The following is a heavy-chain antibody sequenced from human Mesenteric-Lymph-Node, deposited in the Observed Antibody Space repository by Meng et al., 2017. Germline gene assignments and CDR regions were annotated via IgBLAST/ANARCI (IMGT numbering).Heavy chain of an antibody. D-gene: IGHD2/OR15-2a*01. J-gene: IGHJ4*02. V-gene: IGHV1-69*10. CDR2: LIPVLNKA. Sequence: QVHVVQSGAEVKKPGTSVKVACTTSGSSFSRYAFGWVRQAPGQGLEWMGGLIPVLNKAKYAPRFQDRVTFTADETTTTAYIELSSLTFEDTAVYFCARGRCNQPLFDFWGQGTLVTVSS. CDR1: GSSFSRYA. CDR3: ARGRCNQPLFDF.